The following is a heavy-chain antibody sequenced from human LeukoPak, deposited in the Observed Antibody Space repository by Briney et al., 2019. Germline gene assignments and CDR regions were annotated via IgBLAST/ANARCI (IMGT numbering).Heavy chain of an antibody. D-gene: IGHD4-17*01. CDR2: IWYDGTNK. V-gene: IGHV3-33*06. CDR1: GFTFSSYA. J-gene: IGHJ5*02. Sequence: PGGSLRLSCAASGFTFSSYAMSWVRRAPGKGLEWVAIIWYDGTNKYYTDSVKGRFTISRDNSKNTLYLQMNSLRAEDTAVYYCAKKAGNDYGDQNWFDPWGQGTLVTVSS. CDR3: AKKAGNDYGDQNWFDP.